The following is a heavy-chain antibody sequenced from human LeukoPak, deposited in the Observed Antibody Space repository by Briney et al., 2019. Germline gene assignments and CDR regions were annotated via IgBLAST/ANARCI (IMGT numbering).Heavy chain of an antibody. CDR1: GFSFSVYW. D-gene: IGHD3-10*01. J-gene: IGHJ6*03. Sequence: GGSLRLSCAASGFSFSVYWMHWVRQAPGKGPVWVSRIKTDGSITDYADSVKGRFTISRDNSKKTLYPQMNSLRGEDTAVYYCAGGGFGEAYYYYYYMDVWGKGTTVTVSS. CDR2: IKTDGSIT. V-gene: IGHV3-74*01. CDR3: AGGGFGEAYYYYYYMDV.